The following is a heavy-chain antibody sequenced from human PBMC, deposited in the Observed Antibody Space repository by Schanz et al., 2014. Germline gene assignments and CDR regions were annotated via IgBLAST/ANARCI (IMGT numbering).Heavy chain of an antibody. J-gene: IGHJ5*02. CDR3: AKDNLANSRGSGYNWFDP. CDR1: GFTFSSYG. D-gene: IGHD3-10*01. CDR2: IRFDGSDK. Sequence: QVQLVESGGGVVQPGNSLRLSCAASGFTFSSYGMHWVRQAPGKGLEWVTFIRFDGSDKYYADSVKGRFSVSRDNSKNTLXXQMNSLRADDTAVYYCAKDNLANSRGSGYNWFDPWGQGTLVTVSS. V-gene: IGHV3-30*02.